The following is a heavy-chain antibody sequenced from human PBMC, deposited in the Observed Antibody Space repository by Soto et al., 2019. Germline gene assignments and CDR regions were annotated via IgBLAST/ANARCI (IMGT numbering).Heavy chain of an antibody. D-gene: IGHD6-19*01. J-gene: IGHJ3*01. CDR2: VNHNGRN. V-gene: IGHV4-34*01. CDR3: ARGGSSDWQVAFDF. Sequence: QLHQQQWGAGLLKPSETLSLTCDVYGGSFTGYFWNWIRQSPGKGLEWIGKVNHNGRNNYNPALKSRVTISLDLSKNQISLKLTSVTAADTAVYYCARGGSSDWQVAFDFWGQVTMVTVSS. CDR1: GGSFTGYF.